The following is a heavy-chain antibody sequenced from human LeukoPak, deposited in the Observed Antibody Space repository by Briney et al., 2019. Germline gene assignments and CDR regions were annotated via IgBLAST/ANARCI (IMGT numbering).Heavy chain of an antibody. CDR3: ATLLELLYYFDY. D-gene: IGHD1-7*01. CDR2: ISSSSSYI. V-gene: IGHV3-21*01. CDR1: GFTFSSYS. Sequence: GGSLRLSCAASGFTFSSYSMNWVRQAPGKGLEWVSSISSSSSYIHYADSVKGRFTISRDNAKNSLYLQMNSLRAEDTAVYYCATLLELLYYFDYWGQGTLVTVSS. J-gene: IGHJ4*02.